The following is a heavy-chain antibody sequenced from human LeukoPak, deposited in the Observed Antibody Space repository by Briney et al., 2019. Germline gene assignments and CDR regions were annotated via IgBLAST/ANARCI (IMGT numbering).Heavy chain of an antibody. J-gene: IGHJ4*02. CDR3: ARVSSGATTVDY. CDR1: GDSISSSNW. Sequence: PSETLSLTCGVSGDSISSSNWWSWVRQPPGKGLEWIGEIYHSGSTNYNPSLKSRVTISVDKSKNQFSLKLSSVTAADTAVYYCARVSSGATTVDYWGQGTLVTVSS. V-gene: IGHV4-4*02. D-gene: IGHD1-26*01. CDR2: IYHSGST.